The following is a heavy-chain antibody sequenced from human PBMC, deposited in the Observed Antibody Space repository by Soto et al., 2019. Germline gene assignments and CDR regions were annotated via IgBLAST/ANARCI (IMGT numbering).Heavy chain of an antibody. J-gene: IGHJ4*02. CDR3: AREAYYDSSGYFDY. CDR1: GYTFTSYG. CDR2: ISAYNGNT. Sequence: QVQLVQSGAEVKKPGASVKVSCKASGYTFTSYGISWVRQAPGQGLEWMGWISAYNGNTNYAQKLQGRVTMTTDTATSTAYREMRSLRSDDTAVYYCAREAYYDSSGYFDYWGQGTLVTVSS. D-gene: IGHD3-22*01. V-gene: IGHV1-18*01.